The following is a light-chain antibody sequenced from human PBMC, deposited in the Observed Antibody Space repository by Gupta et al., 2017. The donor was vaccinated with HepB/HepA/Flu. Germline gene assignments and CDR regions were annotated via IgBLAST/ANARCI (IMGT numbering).Light chain of an antibody. CDR1: SSDVEIYNF. CDR3: CSYAGHRILVV. Sequence: QSALTQPASVSGSPGQSIIISCTGTSSDVEIYNFVSWYQQHPGKAPRLMIFEVSKRPSGVSNRFSGSKSGTTASLTISGLQAEDEADYYCCSYAGHRILVVFGGGTKLTVL. CDR2: EVS. J-gene: IGLJ2*01. V-gene: IGLV2-23*02.